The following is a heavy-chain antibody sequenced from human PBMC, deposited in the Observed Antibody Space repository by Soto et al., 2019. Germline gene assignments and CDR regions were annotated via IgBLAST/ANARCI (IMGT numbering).Heavy chain of an antibody. CDR1: GFTFSSYS. V-gene: IGHV3-48*02. Sequence: GGSLRLSCAASGFTFSSYSMNWVRQAPGKGLEWVSYISSSSSTIYYADSVKGRFTISIDNAKNSLYLQMNSLRDEDTAVYYCARVRPNNWNYPVYYFDSWGQGTLVTVSS. J-gene: IGHJ4*02. CDR3: ARVRPNNWNYPVYYFDS. CDR2: ISSSSSTI. D-gene: IGHD1-7*01.